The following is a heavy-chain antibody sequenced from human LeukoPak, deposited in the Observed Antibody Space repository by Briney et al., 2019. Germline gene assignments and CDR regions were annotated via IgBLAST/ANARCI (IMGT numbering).Heavy chain of an antibody. D-gene: IGHD2-15*01. CDR1: GFTFSSSA. V-gene: IGHV3-23*01. Sequence: GGSLRLSCAASGFTFSSSAMTWVRQAPGKGLEWVSSISVSGGSTYYADSVKGRFTISRDTSKDTLYLQLNSLRAEDTAIYYCVKRYCLGLSSYHADYWGPGTLVTVSS. J-gene: IGHJ4*02. CDR3: VKRYCLGLSSYHADY. CDR2: ISVSGGST.